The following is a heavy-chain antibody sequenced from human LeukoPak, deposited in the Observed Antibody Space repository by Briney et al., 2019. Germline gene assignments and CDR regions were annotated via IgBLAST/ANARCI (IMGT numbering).Heavy chain of an antibody. J-gene: IGHJ4*02. V-gene: IGHV3-30*18. Sequence: GGSLRLSCAASGFTFSDYYISWIRQAPGKGLEWVAVISYDGSNKYYADSAKGRFTISRDNSKNTLYLQMNSLRAEDTAVYYCAEDSSGYYWLDYWGQGTLVTVSS. D-gene: IGHD3-22*01. CDR1: GFTFSDYY. CDR3: AEDSSGYYWLDY. CDR2: ISYDGSNK.